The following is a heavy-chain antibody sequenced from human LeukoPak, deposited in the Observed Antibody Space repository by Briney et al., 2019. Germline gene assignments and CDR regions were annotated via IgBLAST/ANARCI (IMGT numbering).Heavy chain of an antibody. CDR2: INHSGST. J-gene: IGHJ4*02. CDR3: ARGVDWNYDY. Sequence: SETLSLTCAVYGGSFSGYYWSWIRQPPGKGLEWIGEINHSGSTNYNPSLKSRVTISVDTSKNQFSLKLSSATAADTAVYYCARGVDWNYDYWGQGTLVTVSS. V-gene: IGHV4-34*01. CDR1: GGSFSGYY. D-gene: IGHD1-7*01.